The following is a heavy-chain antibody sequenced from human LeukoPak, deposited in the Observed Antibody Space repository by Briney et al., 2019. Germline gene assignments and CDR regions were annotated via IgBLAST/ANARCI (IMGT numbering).Heavy chain of an antibody. Sequence: GGSLRLSCTASGFSFSGYWMSWVRQAPGKGLEWVAIISYDGSNKYYADSVKGRVTFSRDDADNSLYLQMNSLRVEDTGIYYCASRPLSGRSTWYTLDFWGQGVLVTVSS. D-gene: IGHD6-13*01. CDR2: ISYDGSNK. J-gene: IGHJ4*02. CDR1: GFSFSGYW. CDR3: ASRPLSGRSTWYTLDF. V-gene: IGHV3-30-3*01.